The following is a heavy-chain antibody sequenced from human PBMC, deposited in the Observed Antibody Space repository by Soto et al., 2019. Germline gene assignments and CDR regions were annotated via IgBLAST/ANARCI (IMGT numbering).Heavy chain of an antibody. D-gene: IGHD6-19*01. CDR3: SRYQWLMVPAVVGDKFDS. CDR2: INSYNGDT. J-gene: IGHJ5*01. CDR1: GYDFIGHG. V-gene: IGHV1-18*04. Sequence: QVQLVQSGGEEKKPGASVKVSCKASGYDFIGHGISWVRQARGQGLELMGWINSYNGDTKYARKYQDRITLTKDKSTRTVYLGLTSLRSADPAVHYCSRYQWLMVPAVVGDKFDSWGTGTLVTVSS.